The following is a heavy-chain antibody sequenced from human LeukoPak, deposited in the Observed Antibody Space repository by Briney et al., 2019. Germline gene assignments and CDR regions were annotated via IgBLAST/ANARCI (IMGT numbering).Heavy chain of an antibody. Sequence: PSETLSLTCNVSLGSISSYSWTWIRQPAGKGLEWIGRIYNSGSTNYDPSLESRVTMSVDTSKKQLSMKLSSVTAADTAVYYCARDALGMLGVWYFDLWGRGTLVTVSS. CDR2: IYNSGST. V-gene: IGHV4-4*07. D-gene: IGHD3-10*02. CDR3: ARDALGMLGVWYFDL. CDR1: LGSISSYS. J-gene: IGHJ2*01.